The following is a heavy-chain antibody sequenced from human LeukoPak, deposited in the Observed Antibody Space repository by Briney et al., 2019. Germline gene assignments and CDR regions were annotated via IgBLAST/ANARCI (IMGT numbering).Heavy chain of an antibody. CDR2: ISSSGSTI. CDR3: ARDDIAAAGTPQYYGMDV. V-gene: IGHV3-48*03. Sequence: PGGSLRLSCAASGFTFSSYEMNWVRQAPGKGLEWVSYISSSGSTIYYADSVKGRFTISRDNAKNSLYLQMNSLRAEGTAVYYCARDDIAAAGTPQYYGMDVWGQGTTVTVSS. J-gene: IGHJ6*02. CDR1: GFTFSSYE. D-gene: IGHD6-13*01.